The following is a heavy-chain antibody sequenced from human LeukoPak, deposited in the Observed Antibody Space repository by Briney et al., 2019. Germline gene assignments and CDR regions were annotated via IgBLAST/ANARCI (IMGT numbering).Heavy chain of an antibody. Sequence: PGGSLRLSCADSGFTFSSYAMSWVRQAPGKGLEWVSAISGSGGSTYYADSVKGRFTISRDNSKNTLYLQMNSLRAEDTAVYYCETSSGWFPGGYYFDYWGQGTLVTVSS. V-gene: IGHV3-23*01. CDR3: ETSSGWFPGGYYFDY. D-gene: IGHD6-19*01. CDR2: ISGSGGST. CDR1: GFTFSSYA. J-gene: IGHJ4*02.